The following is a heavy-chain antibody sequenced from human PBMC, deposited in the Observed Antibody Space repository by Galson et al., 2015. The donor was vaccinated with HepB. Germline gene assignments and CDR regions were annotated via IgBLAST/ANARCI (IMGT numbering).Heavy chain of an antibody. CDR3: AGGASTLLGIDY. D-gene: IGHD3-10*01. V-gene: IGHV4-59*11. CDR1: GGSIRSHY. Sequence: TLSLTCTVSGGSIRSHYWSWIRQPPGKGLEWIGYFYHSGSTNYNPSLKSRISISLDTSKNQFSLKLSSVTAADTAVYYCAGGASTLLGIDYWGQGTLVTVSS. CDR2: FYHSGST. J-gene: IGHJ4*02.